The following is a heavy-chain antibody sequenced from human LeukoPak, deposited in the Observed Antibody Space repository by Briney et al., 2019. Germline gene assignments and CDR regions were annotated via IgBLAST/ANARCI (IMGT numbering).Heavy chain of an antibody. Sequence: GGSLRLSCAASGFTFSSYSMNWVRQAPGKGLEWVSSISSSSSYIYYADSVKGRFTISRDNAENSLHLQMSGLRAEDTAMYYCARRLYTSQAPYAFDIWGQGTMVTVS. CDR2: ISSSSSYI. CDR1: GFTFSSYS. J-gene: IGHJ3*02. V-gene: IGHV3-21*01. CDR3: ARRLYTSQAPYAFDI.